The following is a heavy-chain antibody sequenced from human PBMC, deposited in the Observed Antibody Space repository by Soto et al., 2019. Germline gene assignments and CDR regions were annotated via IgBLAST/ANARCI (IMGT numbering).Heavy chain of an antibody. CDR3: AKGASSSYIELDY. V-gene: IGHV4-30-4*01. J-gene: IGHJ4*02. CDR2: IYYSGST. D-gene: IGHD5-12*01. CDR1: GGCISSGDYY. Sequence: PSETLSLTCTVSGGCISSGDYYWSWIRQPPGKGLEWIGYIYYSGSTYYNPSLKSRVIILVDTSKNHFSLKLSSVTAADTAVYYCAKGASSSYIELDYWRQGTLVT.